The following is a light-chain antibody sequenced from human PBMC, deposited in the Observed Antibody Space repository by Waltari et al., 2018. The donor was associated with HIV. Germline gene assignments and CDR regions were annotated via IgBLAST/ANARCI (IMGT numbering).Light chain of an antibody. Sequence: QSALTQPRSVSGSPGQSLTISCTGTSSDVGGYNYVSWYQQHPGKAPTLMIYDVSKRPSGVPVRFSGSKSGNTASLTISGLQAEDVADYYGGSYAGSYTLPYVFGTGTKVTVL. CDR2: DVS. J-gene: IGLJ1*01. CDR3: GSYAGSYTLPYV. V-gene: IGLV2-11*01. CDR1: SSDVGGYNY.